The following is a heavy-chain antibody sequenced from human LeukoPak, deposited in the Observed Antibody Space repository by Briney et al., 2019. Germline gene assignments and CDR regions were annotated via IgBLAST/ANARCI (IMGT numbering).Heavy chain of an antibody. CDR3: ARGQYGSGTLGH. J-gene: IGHJ4*02. CDR1: GFTFSNYA. Sequence: GGSLRLSCAASGFTFSNYAMTWVRQAPGKGLEWVSQISGSGGSTYYADSVRGRFTISRDNSKNTLYLQMSGLRAEDTAVYYCARGQYGSGTLGHWGQGTLVTVSS. CDR2: ISGSGGST. V-gene: IGHV3-23*01. D-gene: IGHD3-10*01.